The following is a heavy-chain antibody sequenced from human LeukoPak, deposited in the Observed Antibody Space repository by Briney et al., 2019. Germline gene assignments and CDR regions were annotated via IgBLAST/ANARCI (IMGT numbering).Heavy chain of an antibody. CDR1: GFTFSSYS. J-gene: IGHJ4*02. CDR2: ISSSSSYI. D-gene: IGHD3-9*01. CDR3: ARDGPSRYYDILTGYCFY. Sequence: PGGSLRLSCAASGFTFSSYSMNWVRQAPGKGLEWVSSISSSSSYIYYADSVKGRFTISRDNAKNSLYLQMNSLRAEDTAVYYCARDGPSRYYDILTGYCFYWGQGTLVTVSS. V-gene: IGHV3-21*01.